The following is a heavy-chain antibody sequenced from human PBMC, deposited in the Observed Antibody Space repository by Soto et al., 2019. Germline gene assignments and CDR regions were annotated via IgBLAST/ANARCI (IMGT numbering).Heavy chain of an antibody. V-gene: IGHV1-2*04. CDR3: ARGHSTDCSNGVCSFFYNHEMDV. J-gene: IGHJ6*02. Sequence: SVKVSCEASGYSFTDYHIHWVREAPVQGLEWLGRINPKSGGTSTAQKFQGWVTMTRDRSISTVYMELTRLRSDDTAVYFCARGHSTDCSNGVCSFFYNHEMDVWGQGTTVTVSS. CDR2: INPKSGGT. CDR1: GYSFTDYH. D-gene: IGHD2-8*01.